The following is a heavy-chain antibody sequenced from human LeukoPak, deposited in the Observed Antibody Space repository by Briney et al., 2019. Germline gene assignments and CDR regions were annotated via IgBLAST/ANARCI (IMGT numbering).Heavy chain of an antibody. D-gene: IGHD3-10*01. V-gene: IGHV1-8*03. CDR2: MNPNSGNT. CDR3: ARHYYGSGSYYDY. CDR1: GYTFTSYD. J-gene: IGHJ4*02. Sequence: ASVKVSCKASGYTFTSYDINWVRQATGQGLEWMGWMNPNSGNTGYAQKFQGRVTITRNTSISTAYMELSSLRSEDTAVYYCARHYYGSGSYYDYWGQGTLVTVSS.